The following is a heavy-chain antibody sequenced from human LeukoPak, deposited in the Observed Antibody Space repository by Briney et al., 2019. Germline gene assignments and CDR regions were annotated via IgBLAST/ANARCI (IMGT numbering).Heavy chain of an antibody. CDR2: IYYSGST. V-gene: IGHV4-59*12. CDR1: GGSISSYY. CDR3: ARSYRKYFDY. Sequence: SETLSLTCTVSGGSISSYYWSWIRQPPGRGLEWIGYIYYSGSTNYNPSLKSRVTISVDTSKNQFPLKLSSVTAADTAVYYCARSYRKYFDYWGQGTLVTVSS. J-gene: IGHJ4*02.